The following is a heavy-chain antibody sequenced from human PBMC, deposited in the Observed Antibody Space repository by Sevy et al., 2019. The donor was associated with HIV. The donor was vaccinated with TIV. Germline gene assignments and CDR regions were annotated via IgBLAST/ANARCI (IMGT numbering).Heavy chain of an antibody. J-gene: IGHJ4*02. CDR1: GFTFTSYA. D-gene: IGHD3-10*01. V-gene: IGHV3-23*01. Sequence: GGSLRLSCAASGFTFTSYAVSLVRQAPGKWLEWVSAISGSGGRTYYADSVKGRFTISRDNSKNTLNLQMNSLRAEDTAIYYCAKPTSYVYGSSSDPLPSSRNDYWGQGTLVTVSS. CDR3: AKPTSYVYGSSSDPLPSSRNDY. CDR2: ISGSGGRT.